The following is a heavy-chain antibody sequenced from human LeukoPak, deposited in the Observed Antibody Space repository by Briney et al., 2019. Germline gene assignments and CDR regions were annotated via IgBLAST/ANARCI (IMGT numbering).Heavy chain of an antibody. CDR2: IYHSGST. CDR1: GGSISSNNW. D-gene: IGHD3-3*01. V-gene: IGHV4-4*02. Sequence: SETLSLTCAVSGGSISSNNWWSWVRQPPGKGLEWIGEIYHSGSTNYNPSLKSRVTISVDKSKNQFSLKLSSVTAADTAVYYCARVEWLTNYYYYGMDVWGQGTTVTVSS. CDR3: ARVEWLTNYYYYGMDV. J-gene: IGHJ6*02.